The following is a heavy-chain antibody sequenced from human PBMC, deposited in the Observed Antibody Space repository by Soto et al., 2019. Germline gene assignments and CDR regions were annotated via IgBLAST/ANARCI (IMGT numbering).Heavy chain of an antibody. D-gene: IGHD5-12*01. J-gene: IGHJ3*02. CDR1: GFSFTDDG. Sequence: QVQLVQSGAEVKKPGASVKVSCKASGFSFTDDGLTWVRQAPGQGLEWMGWISAYNGDTNYAQNFKGRVTMATDTSTSTGYMELRSLRSDDTAVYYCARVRERWLQPEAFDIWGQGTMVTVSS. V-gene: IGHV1-18*04. CDR2: ISAYNGDT. CDR3: ARVRERWLQPEAFDI.